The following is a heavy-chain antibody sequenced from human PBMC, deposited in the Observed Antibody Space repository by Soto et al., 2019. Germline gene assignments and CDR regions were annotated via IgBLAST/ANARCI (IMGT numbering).Heavy chain of an antibody. D-gene: IGHD3-3*01. CDR2: IIGSGGST. V-gene: IGHV3-23*01. Sequence: EVQLLESGGGLVQPGGSLRLSCAASGFTFSSYAMSWVRQAPGKGLEWVSAIIGSGGSTYYADSVKGRFTISRDNSKNTLYLQMNSLRAEDTAVYYCAKEASKRGWLVYMSVNDYMDVWGKGTTVTVSS. CDR3: AKEASKRGWLVYMSVNDYMDV. J-gene: IGHJ6*03. CDR1: GFTFSSYA.